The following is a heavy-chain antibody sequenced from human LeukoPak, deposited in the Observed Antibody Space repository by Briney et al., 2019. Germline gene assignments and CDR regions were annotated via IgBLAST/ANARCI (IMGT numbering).Heavy chain of an antibody. V-gene: IGHV3-20*04. CDR2: INWNGGST. Sequence: GGSLRLSCAASGFTFDDYGMSWVRQAPGNGLEWVSGINWNGGSTGYADSVKGRFTISRDNAKNSLYLQMNSLRAEDTALYYCARDHRPDGYYYYMDVWGKGTTVTVSS. CDR3: ARDHRPDGYYYYMDV. CDR1: GFTFDDYG. J-gene: IGHJ6*03. D-gene: IGHD4-17*01.